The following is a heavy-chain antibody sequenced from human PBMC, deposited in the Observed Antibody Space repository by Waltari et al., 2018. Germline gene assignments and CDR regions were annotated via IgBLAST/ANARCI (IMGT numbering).Heavy chain of an antibody. CDR2: ISYDGSNK. V-gene: IGHV3-30-3*01. J-gene: IGHJ6*03. CDR3: ARDRYYYYMDV. CDR1: GFTFSSYA. Sequence: QVQLVESGGGVVQPGRSLRLSCAASGFTFSSYAMPLVRQAPGKGLEWVAVISYDGSNKYYADSVKGRFTISRDNSKNTLYLQMNSLRAEDTAVYYCARDRYYYYMDVWGKGTTVTISS.